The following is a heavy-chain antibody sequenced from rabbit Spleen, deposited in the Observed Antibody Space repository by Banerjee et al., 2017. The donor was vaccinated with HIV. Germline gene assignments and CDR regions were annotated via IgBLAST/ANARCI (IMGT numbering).Heavy chain of an antibody. CDR2: IDTGSSGFT. V-gene: IGHV1S45*01. D-gene: IGHD1-1*01. CDR1: GVSFSSSSY. CDR3: ARDTSSSFSSYGMDL. J-gene: IGHJ6*01. Sequence: EQLEESGGGLVKPEGSLTLTCKASGVSFSSSSYMCWVHQAPGKGLEWIACIDTGSSGFTYFATWAKGRFTCSKTSSTTVTLQMTRLTAADTATYFCARDTSSSFSSYGMDLWGPGTLVTVS.